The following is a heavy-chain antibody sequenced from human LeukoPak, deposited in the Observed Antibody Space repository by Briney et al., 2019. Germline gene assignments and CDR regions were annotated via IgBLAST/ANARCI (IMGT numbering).Heavy chain of an antibody. Sequence: GGSLRLSCAASGFTFSSYGMHWVRQAPGKGLEWVAVIWYDGSNKYYADSVKGRFTISRDNSKNTLYLQMNSLRAEDTAVYYCAKDRKVITSPIDYWGQGTLVTVSS. CDR2: IWYDGSNK. D-gene: IGHD3-22*01. CDR3: AKDRKVITSPIDY. CDR1: GFTFSSYG. J-gene: IGHJ4*02. V-gene: IGHV3-33*06.